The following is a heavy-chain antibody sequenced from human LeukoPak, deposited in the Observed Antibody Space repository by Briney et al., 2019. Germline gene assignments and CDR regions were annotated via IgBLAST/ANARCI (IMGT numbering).Heavy chain of an antibody. J-gene: IGHJ4*02. D-gene: IGHD3-22*01. CDR1: GGSIRSSSYY. Sequence: PSETLSLTCTVSGGSIRSSSYYWGWIRQPPGKGLEWIGSIYYSGSTYYNPSLKSRVTISVDTSKDQFSLKLSSVTAADTAVYYCASYDSSGYYYDYWGQGTLVTVSS. V-gene: IGHV4-39*01. CDR3: ASYDSSGYYYDY. CDR2: IYYSGST.